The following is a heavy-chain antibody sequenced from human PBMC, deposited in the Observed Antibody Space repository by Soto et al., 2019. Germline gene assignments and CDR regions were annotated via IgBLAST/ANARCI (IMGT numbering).Heavy chain of an antibody. CDR2: INQDGGDK. D-gene: IGHD2-2*02. CDR1: GFTFSSYW. V-gene: IGHV3-7*05. J-gene: IGHJ6*02. Sequence: GGSLRLSCEASGFTFSSYWITWVRQAPEKGLEWVANINQDGGDKYYADPVKGRFTISRDNAKNSLYLQMNSLRAEDTGVYYCAREDGRNTMDVWGQGTTVTVSS. CDR3: AREDGRNTMDV.